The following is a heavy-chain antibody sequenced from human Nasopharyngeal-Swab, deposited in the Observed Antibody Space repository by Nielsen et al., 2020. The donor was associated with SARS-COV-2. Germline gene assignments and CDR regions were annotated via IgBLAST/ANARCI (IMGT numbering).Heavy chain of an antibody. CDR2: ISSSSSYI. J-gene: IGHJ3*02. CDR3: AKVGYPSAFDI. V-gene: IGHV3-21*01. D-gene: IGHD5-12*01. CDR1: GFTFSSYS. Sequence: GESLKISCAASGFTFSSYSMNWVRQAPGKGLEWVSSISSSSSYIYYADSVKCRFTISRDNAKNSLYLQMNSLRAEDTAVYYCAKVGYPSAFDIWGQGTMVTVSS.